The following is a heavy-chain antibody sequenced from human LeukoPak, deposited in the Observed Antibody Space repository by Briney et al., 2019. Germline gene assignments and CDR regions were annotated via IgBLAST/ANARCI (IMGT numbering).Heavy chain of an antibody. CDR3: TTDPSAYYYESSGYYYPFDY. D-gene: IGHD3-22*01. Sequence: GGSLRLSCAASGFTFSNAWMNWVRQAPGKGLEWVGRIKSKTDGGTTDYAAPVKGRFTISRDDSKNTLYLQMNSLKTEDTAVYYCTTDPSAYYYESSGYYYPFDYWGQGTLVTVSS. J-gene: IGHJ4*02. CDR2: IKSKTDGGTT. CDR1: GFTFSNAW. V-gene: IGHV3-15*07.